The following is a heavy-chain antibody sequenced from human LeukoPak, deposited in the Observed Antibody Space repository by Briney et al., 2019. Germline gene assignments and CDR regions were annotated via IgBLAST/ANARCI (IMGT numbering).Heavy chain of an antibody. CDR3: ARDSRTVTSNFDY. CDR1: GFTFSSYW. J-gene: IGHJ4*02. Sequence: PGGSLRLSCAASGFTFSSYWMSWVRQAPGKGLEWVANIKQDGSEEYYVDSVKGRFTISRDNAKNSLYLQMNSLRAEDTAVYYCARDSRTVTSNFDYWGQGTLVTVSS. CDR2: IKQDGSEE. V-gene: IGHV3-7*01. D-gene: IGHD4-11*01.